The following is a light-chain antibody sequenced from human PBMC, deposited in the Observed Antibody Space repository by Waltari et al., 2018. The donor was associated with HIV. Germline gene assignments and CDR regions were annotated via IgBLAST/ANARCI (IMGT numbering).Light chain of an antibody. Sequence: DIVMTQSPDSLAVSLGERATINCKSSQSVLYSSNIRDYLSWYQQKPGQPPKLLIYWASTRESGVPDRFSGSGSGTNFTLTISSLQAEDVAVYYCQQYHSIPQGYTFGQGTKLE. V-gene: IGKV4-1*01. CDR1: QSVLYSSNIRDY. CDR2: WAS. J-gene: IGKJ2*01. CDR3: QQYHSIPQGYT.